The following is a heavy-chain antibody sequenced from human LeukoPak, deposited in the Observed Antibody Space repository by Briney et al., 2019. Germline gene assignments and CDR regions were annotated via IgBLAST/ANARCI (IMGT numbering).Heavy chain of an antibody. J-gene: IGHJ4*02. Sequence: GASVKVSCKASGGTFSSYAISWVRQAPGQGLEWMGGIIPIFGTANYAQKFQGRVTITADESTSTAYMELSSLRSEDTAVYYCARGYRSYSSGRFDYWGQGTLVTVSS. CDR1: GGTFSSYA. V-gene: IGHV1-69*13. D-gene: IGHD6-19*01. CDR3: ARGYRSYSSGRFDY. CDR2: IIPIFGTA.